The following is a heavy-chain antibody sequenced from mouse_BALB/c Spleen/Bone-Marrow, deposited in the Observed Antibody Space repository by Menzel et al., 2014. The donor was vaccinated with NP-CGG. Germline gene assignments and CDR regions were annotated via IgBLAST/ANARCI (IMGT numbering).Heavy chain of an antibody. J-gene: IGHJ4*01. Sequence: EVQLQQSGPELVKPGASVKISCKASGYSFTDYYMHWVKQSHVKSLEWIGRINPYNGATSYNQNFKDKASLTVDKSSTTAYMELHSLTSEDSAVYYCAIDRYDEDYAMDYWGQGTSVTVSS. CDR2: INPYNGAT. CDR3: AIDRYDEDYAMDY. D-gene: IGHD2-14*01. CDR1: GYSFTDYY. V-gene: IGHV1-26*01.